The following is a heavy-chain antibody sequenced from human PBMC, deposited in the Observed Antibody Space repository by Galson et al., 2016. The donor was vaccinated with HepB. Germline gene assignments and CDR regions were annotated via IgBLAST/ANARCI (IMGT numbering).Heavy chain of an antibody. J-gene: IGHJ4*02. CDR3: ARGESGSYSY. CDR1: GFTFDDFL. V-gene: IGHV3-30-3*01. Sequence: CAASGFTFDDFLMHWVRQGPDKGLEWVALISYDGASQYYADSVKGRFTISRDNSKNTLSLQMTSLRPEDTGRYYCARGESGSYSYWGQGTLVSVS. CDR2: ISYDGASQ. D-gene: IGHD1-26*01.